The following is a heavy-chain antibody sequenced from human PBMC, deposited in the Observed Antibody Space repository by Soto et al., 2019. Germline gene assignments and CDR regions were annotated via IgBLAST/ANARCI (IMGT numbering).Heavy chain of an antibody. J-gene: IGHJ5*02. V-gene: IGHV3-23*01. D-gene: IGHD1-26*01. CDR2: ISGSGGST. Sequence: EVQLLESGGGLVQPGGSLRLSCAASGFTFSSYAMSWVRQAPGKGLEWVSAISGSGGSTNYADSVKGRCTISRDNSKNTLYLQMNSLRAEDTAVYYCAKDGWELLRGFDPWGQGTLVTVSS. CDR1: GFTFSSYA. CDR3: AKDGWELLRGFDP.